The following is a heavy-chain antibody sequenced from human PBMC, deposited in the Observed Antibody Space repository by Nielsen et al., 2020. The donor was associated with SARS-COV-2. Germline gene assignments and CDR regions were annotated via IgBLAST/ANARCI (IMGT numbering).Heavy chain of an antibody. CDR3: AREGYCSGGSCYENWFDP. V-gene: IGHV1-2*04. Sequence: ASVKVSCKASGYTFTGYYMHWVRQAPGQGLEWMGWINPNSGGTNYAQKFQGWVTMTRDTSISTAYMELSRLRSDDTAVYYCAREGYCSGGSCYENWFDPWGQGTLVTVSS. CDR1: GYTFTGYY. J-gene: IGHJ5*02. D-gene: IGHD2-15*01. CDR2: INPNSGGT.